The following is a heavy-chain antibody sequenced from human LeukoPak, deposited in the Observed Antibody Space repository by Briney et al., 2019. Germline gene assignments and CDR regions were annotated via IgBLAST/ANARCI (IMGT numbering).Heavy chain of an antibody. J-gene: IGHJ4*02. CDR3: ARVRIGGVGYYFDY. D-gene: IGHD3-16*01. CDR2: IYHSGST. Sequence: SETLSLTCTVSGYSISSGYYWGWLRQPPGKGLEWIGSIYHSGSTYYNPSLKSRVTISVDTSKNQFSLKLSSVTAADTAVYYCARVRIGGVGYYFDYWGQGTLVTVSS. CDR1: GYSISSGYY. V-gene: IGHV4-38-2*02.